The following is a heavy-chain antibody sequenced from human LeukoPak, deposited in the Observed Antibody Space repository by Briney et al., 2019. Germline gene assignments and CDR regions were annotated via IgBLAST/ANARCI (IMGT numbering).Heavy chain of an antibody. J-gene: IGHJ3*02. D-gene: IGHD3-22*01. V-gene: IGHV4-59*08. Sequence: SETLSLTCTVSGGSISSYYWSWIRQPPGKGLEWIGYIYYSGSTNYNPSLKSRVTISVDTSKNQFSLKLSSVTAADTAVYYCASPTGRYDSSGYYSHAFDTWGQGTMVTVSS. CDR3: ASPTGRYDSSGYYSHAFDT. CDR1: GGSISSYY. CDR2: IYYSGST.